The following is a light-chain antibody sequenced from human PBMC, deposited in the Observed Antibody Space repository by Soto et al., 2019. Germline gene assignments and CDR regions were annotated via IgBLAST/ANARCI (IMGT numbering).Light chain of an antibody. Sequence: ESVLTQSPGTLSLSPGERATLSCRASQSVSSSYLAWYQQKPGQAPRLLIYGASSRATGIPDRFSGSGSGTDFTLTISRLEPEDFAVYYCQQYCSSSREFGQGTKVEIK. CDR1: QSVSSSY. CDR2: GAS. CDR3: QQYCSSSRE. J-gene: IGKJ1*01. V-gene: IGKV3-20*01.